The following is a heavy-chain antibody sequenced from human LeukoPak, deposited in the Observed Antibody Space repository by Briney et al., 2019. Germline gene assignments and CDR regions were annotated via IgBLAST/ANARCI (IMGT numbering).Heavy chain of an antibody. V-gene: IGHV3-23*01. Sequence: GGSLSLSCAASGFTFSSYAMSWVRQAPGKGLEWVSAFSGSGGSTYYADSVKGRFTISRDNSKNTLYLQMNSLRAEDTAVYYCARAPPGAYCYGSGRAYYFDYWGQGTLVTVSS. D-gene: IGHD3-10*01. J-gene: IGHJ4*02. CDR3: ARAPPGAYCYGSGRAYYFDY. CDR1: GFTFSSYA. CDR2: FSGSGGST.